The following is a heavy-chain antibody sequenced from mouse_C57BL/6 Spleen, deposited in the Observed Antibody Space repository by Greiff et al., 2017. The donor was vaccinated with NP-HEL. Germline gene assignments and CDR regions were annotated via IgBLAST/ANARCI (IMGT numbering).Heavy chain of an antibody. J-gene: IGHJ2*01. Sequence: IQLQQSGAELVKPGASVKLSCKASGYTFTEYTIHWVKQRSGQGLEWIGWFYPGSGSIKYNEKFKDKATLTADKSSSTVYMELSRLTSEDSAVYFCARHEDEDTYYGSSLYFDYWGQGTTLTVSS. CDR1: GYTFTEYT. CDR3: ARHEDEDTYYGSSLYFDY. D-gene: IGHD1-1*01. CDR2: FYPGSGSI. V-gene: IGHV1-62-2*01.